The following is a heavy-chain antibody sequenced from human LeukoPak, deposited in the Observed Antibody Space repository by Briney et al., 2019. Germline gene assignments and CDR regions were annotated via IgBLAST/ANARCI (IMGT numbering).Heavy chain of an antibody. CDR3: AKPEQWLAPDYYGMDV. D-gene: IGHD6-19*01. J-gene: IGHJ6*02. CDR1: GFTFSSYG. CDR2: ISYDGSNK. Sequence: GGSLRLSCAASGFTFSSYGMHWVRQAPGKGLEWVAVISYDGSNKYYADSVKGRFTISRDNSKNTLYLQMNSPRAEDTAVYYCAKPEQWLAPDYYGMDVWGQGTTVTVSS. V-gene: IGHV3-30*18.